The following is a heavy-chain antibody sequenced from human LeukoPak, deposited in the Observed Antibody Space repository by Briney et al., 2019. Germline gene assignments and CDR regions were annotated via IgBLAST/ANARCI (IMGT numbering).Heavy chain of an antibody. CDR1: GYTFTSYD. D-gene: IGHD2-15*01. Sequence: ASVKVSCKASGYTFTSYDINWVRQATGQGLEWMGWMNPNSGNTGYAQKFQGRVTITRNTSISTAYMELSSLRSEDTAVYYCARVSGGENYFDYWGQGTLVTVSS. V-gene: IGHV1-8*03. CDR3: ARVSGGENYFDY. CDR2: MNPNSGNT. J-gene: IGHJ4*02.